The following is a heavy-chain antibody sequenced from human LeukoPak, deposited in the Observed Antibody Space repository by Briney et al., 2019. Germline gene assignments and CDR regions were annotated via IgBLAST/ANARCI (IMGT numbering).Heavy chain of an antibody. CDR2: INTNTGNP. CDR1: GYTFTSYA. D-gene: IGHD3-3*01. Sequence: ASVKVSCKASGYTFTSYAMNWVRQAPGQGLEWMGWINTNTGNPTYAQGFTGRFVFSLDTSVSTAYLQISSLKAEDTAVYYCARDRVYDFWSGYWGYGAFDIWGQGTMVTVSS. CDR3: ARDRVYDFWSGYWGYGAFDI. J-gene: IGHJ3*02. V-gene: IGHV7-4-1*02.